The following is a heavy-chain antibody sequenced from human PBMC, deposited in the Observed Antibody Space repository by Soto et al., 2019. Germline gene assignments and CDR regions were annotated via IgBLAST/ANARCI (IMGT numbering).Heavy chain of an antibody. CDR2: IYHSGTT. V-gene: IGHV4-38-2*01. CDR1: GYSISIGDY. D-gene: IGHD6-13*01. Sequence: SETLSLTFFVSGYSISIGDYWGFIRQPPGKGLEWIGSIYHSGTTYYNPSLKSRVTISLDTSRNQFSLKLTSVTAADTAVYYCARSLLTSSWYAGSWGQGTLVTVSS. J-gene: IGHJ5*02. CDR3: ARSLLTSSWYAGS.